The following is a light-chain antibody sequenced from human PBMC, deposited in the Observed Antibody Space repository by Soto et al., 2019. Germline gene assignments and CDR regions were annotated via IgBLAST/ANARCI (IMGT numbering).Light chain of an antibody. CDR3: NSYTSSFTWV. CDR2: EVT. V-gene: IGLV2-14*01. CDR1: SSDVGGHNF. Sequence: QSALTQPASVSGSPGQSITISGTGTSSDVGGHNFVSWYQQHPGKAPKLMIYEVTRRPSGVSDRFSGSKSGNTASLTISGLQAEDEADYYCNSYTSSFTWVFGGGTKLTVL. J-gene: IGLJ2*01.